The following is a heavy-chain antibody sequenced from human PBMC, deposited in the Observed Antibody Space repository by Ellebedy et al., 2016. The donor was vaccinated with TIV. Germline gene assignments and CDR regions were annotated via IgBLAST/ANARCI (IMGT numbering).Heavy chain of an antibody. CDR3: ARSFYGGYSLDV. Sequence: GESLKISCVASGFSFSRYEMNWVRQAPGKGLGWVSYISDTGNTIYYADSVKGRFTISRDNAENSLFLQMNSLKASDTAMYYGARSFYGGYSLDVWGQGTTVTVSS. J-gene: IGHJ6*01. CDR2: ISDTGNTI. CDR1: GFSFSRYE. D-gene: IGHD5-12*01. V-gene: IGHV3-48*03.